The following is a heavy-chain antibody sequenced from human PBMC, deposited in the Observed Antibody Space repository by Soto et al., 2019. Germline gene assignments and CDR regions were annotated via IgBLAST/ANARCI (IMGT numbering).Heavy chain of an antibody. CDR2: IDPSDSYT. Sequence: GESLKISCKGSGYSFTSYWISWVRQMPGKGLEWMGRIDPSDSYTNYSPSFQGQVTISADKSISTAYLQWSSLKASDTAMYYCARQKDIAVAGTNYYYALDVWGQGTTVTVSS. V-gene: IGHV5-10-1*04. CDR3: ARQKDIAVAGTNYYYALDV. CDR1: GYSFTSYW. D-gene: IGHD6-19*01. J-gene: IGHJ6*02.